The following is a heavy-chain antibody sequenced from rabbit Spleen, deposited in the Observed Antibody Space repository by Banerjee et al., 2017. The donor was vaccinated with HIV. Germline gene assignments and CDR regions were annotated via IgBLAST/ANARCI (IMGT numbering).Heavy chain of an antibody. J-gene: IGHJ3*01. V-gene: IGHV1S45*01. CDR3: ARDLAGVIGWNFCL. D-gene: IGHD4-1*01. CDR1: GFSFDSGYV. CDR2: IYAGSSGTT. Sequence: EQLEESGGGLVKPEGSLTLTCTASGFSFDSGYVMCWVRQAPGKGLEWIACIYAGSSGTTYYASWAKGRFTISKASSTTVTLQMTSLTAADTATYFCARDLAGVIGWNFCLWGQGTLVTVS.